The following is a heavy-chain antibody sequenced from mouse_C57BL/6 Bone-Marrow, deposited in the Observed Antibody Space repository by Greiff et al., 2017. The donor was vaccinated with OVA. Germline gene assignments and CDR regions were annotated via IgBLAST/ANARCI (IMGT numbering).Heavy chain of an antibody. CDR2: IDPSDSYT. Sequence: VQLQQPGAELVKPGASVKLSCKASGYTFTSYWLQWVKQRPGQGLEWIGEIDPSDSYTNYNQKFKGKATLTVDTSSSTAYMQLSSLTSEDSAVYYCASPDDYDDYYAMDYWGQGTSVTVSS. CDR1: GYTFTSYW. CDR3: ASPDDYDDYYAMDY. J-gene: IGHJ4*01. D-gene: IGHD2-4*01. V-gene: IGHV1-50*01.